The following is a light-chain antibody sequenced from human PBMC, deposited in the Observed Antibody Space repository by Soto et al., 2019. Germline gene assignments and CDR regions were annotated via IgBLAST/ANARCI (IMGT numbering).Light chain of an antibody. CDR3: QQYINWPPLT. CDR1: QSVSTK. CDR2: GAS. Sequence: IVMTQSPAALSVSPGERVTLSCRASQSVSTKLAWYQQKPGQAPRLLIYGASTRVTGIPARFSGSGSGTEFTLTISSLQSEDFAIYYCQQYINWPPLTFGGGTKVDIK. J-gene: IGKJ4*01. V-gene: IGKV3-15*01.